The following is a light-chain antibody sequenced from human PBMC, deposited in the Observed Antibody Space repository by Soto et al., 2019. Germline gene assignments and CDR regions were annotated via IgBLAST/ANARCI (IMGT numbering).Light chain of an antibody. CDR3: QQYNNWPRT. V-gene: IGKV3-15*01. CDR2: GTS. CDR1: QSVNSN. Sequence: EIVMTQSPSTLSLCPWEIATLSCRASQSVNSNLAWYQQKAGQAPRLLIYGTSTRATGIPARFSGSGSGTDFTLTISSLQFEDFAVYYCQQYNNWPRTFGQGTKVDIK. J-gene: IGKJ1*01.